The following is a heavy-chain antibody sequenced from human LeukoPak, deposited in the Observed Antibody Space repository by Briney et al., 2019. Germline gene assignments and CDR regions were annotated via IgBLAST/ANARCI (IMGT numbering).Heavy chain of an antibody. CDR3: ARDLPYGSGSYYFDY. CDR1: GDSVSSSNHY. CDR2: INYSGST. D-gene: IGHD3-10*01. Sequence: SETLSLTCTVSGDSVSSSNHYWGWIRQPPGKGLEWIGNINYSGSTFSNPSLMSRVTISVDTSKNQFSLKLNSVTAADTAVYYCARDLPYGSGSYYFDYWGQGTLVTVSS. V-gene: IGHV4-39*07. J-gene: IGHJ4*02.